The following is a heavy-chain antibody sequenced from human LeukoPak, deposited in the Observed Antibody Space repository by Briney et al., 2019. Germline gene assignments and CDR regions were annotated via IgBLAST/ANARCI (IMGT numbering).Heavy chain of an antibody. CDR2: IKKDGSEK. J-gene: IGHJ4*02. Sequence: GGSLRLSCVVSGLTFSNYCMTWVRQAPGKGLEWVANIKKDGSEKFYVDSVKGRFTISRDNAKSSLYLQMVSLRGEDTAVYYCTRGGASISYYWFYWGQGTLVTVSS. V-gene: IGHV3-7*03. CDR1: GLTFSNYC. D-gene: IGHD2-8*01. CDR3: TRGGASISYYWFY.